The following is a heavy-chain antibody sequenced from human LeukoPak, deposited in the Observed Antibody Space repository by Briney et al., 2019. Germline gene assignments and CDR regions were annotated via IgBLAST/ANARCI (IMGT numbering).Heavy chain of an antibody. Sequence: SETLSLTCTVSGGSISYYYLSWVRQFPGKGLEWIGYIYYSGTTNYNPAPKSRVTISVDTSKTQFSLQLRSVTAADTAVYYCARGRADVLRFLEWGSSPYYYYMDVWGKGTTVTVSS. CDR3: ARGRADVLRFLEWGSSPYYYYMDV. D-gene: IGHD3-3*01. CDR2: IYYSGTT. V-gene: IGHV4-59*12. J-gene: IGHJ6*03. CDR1: GGSISYYY.